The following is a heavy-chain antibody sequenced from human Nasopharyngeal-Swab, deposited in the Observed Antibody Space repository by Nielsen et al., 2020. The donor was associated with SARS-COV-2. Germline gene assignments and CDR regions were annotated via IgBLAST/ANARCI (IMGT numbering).Heavy chain of an antibody. CDR2: ISYDGSNK. D-gene: IGHD5-18*01. Sequence: VRQAPGKGLEWVAVISYDGSNKYYADSVKGRFTTSRDNSKNTLYLQMNSLRAEDTAVYYCARDKRDTAMVTGLFGYYYYGMDVWGQGTTVTVSS. CDR3: ARDKRDTAMVTGLFGYYYYGMDV. V-gene: IGHV3-30*04. J-gene: IGHJ6*02.